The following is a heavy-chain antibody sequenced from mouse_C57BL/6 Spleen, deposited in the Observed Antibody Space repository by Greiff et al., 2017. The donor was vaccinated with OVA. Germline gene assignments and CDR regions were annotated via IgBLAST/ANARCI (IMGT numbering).Heavy chain of an antibody. CDR3: AKIYGYHYAMDY. V-gene: IGHV1-61*01. CDR2: IDPSDSET. D-gene: IGHD2-2*01. CDR1: GYTFTSYW. Sequence: VQLQQPGAELVRPGSSVKLSCKASGYTFTSYWMDWVKQRPGQGLEWIGNIDPSDSETHYNQKFKDKATLTVDKSSSTAYMQLSSLTSEDSAVYYCAKIYGYHYAMDYWGQGTSVTVSS. J-gene: IGHJ4*01.